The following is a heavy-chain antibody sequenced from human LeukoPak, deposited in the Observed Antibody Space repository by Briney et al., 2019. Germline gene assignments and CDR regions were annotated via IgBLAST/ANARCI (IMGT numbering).Heavy chain of an antibody. CDR2: IHTSGST. J-gene: IGHJ4*02. CDR1: GGSISSYY. CDR3: ARDRYYYDSSARYFDY. Sequence: SETLSLTCTVSGGSISSYYWSWIRQPAGKGLEWIGRIHTSGSTNYSPSLKSRVTMSVDTSKNQFSLKLSSVTAADTAVYYCARDRYYYDSSARYFDYWGQGTLVTVSS. V-gene: IGHV4-4*07. D-gene: IGHD3-22*01.